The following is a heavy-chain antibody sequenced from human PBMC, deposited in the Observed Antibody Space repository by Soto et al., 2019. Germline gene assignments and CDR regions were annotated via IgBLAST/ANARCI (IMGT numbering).Heavy chain of an antibody. Sequence: EVQVLESGGGLVQPGGSLRLSCAASGFIFSNYAMSWVRQAPGKGLEWVAAISGSGVGTYYADSVKGRFTISRDNPKNTLHLQMNSRRVEDTAVYCWTKETWGIAAAGADYWGQGTLVTVSS. CDR2: ISGSGVGT. CDR1: GFIFSNYA. D-gene: IGHD6-13*01. J-gene: IGHJ4*01. V-gene: IGHV3-23*01. CDR3: TKETWGIAAAGADY.